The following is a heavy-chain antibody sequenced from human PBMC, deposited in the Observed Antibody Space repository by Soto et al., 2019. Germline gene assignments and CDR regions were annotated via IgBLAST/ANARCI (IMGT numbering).Heavy chain of an antibody. Sequence: SETLSLTCTVSGGSIGSYYWSWIRQPPGKGLEWIGYIYYSGSTNYNPSPKSRVTISVDTSKNQFSLKLSSVTAADTAAYYCARHKGEGPITMIVNWGQGTLVTVSS. J-gene: IGHJ4*02. D-gene: IGHD3-22*01. CDR1: GGSIGSYY. V-gene: IGHV4-59*08. CDR3: ARHKGEGPITMIVN. CDR2: IYYSGST.